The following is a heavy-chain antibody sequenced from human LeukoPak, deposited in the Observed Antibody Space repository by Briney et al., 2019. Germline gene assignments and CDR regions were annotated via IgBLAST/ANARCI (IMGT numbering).Heavy chain of an antibody. D-gene: IGHD3-10*01. CDR3: VKPPRLSIIRGEGMDV. CDR1: GFTFKTYA. Sequence: GGSLRLSCAGSGFTFKTYAMGWVRQAPGKGLEWVSSINSGGDDTYYADSVKGRFTISRDNFKNTLYLQMNSLRAEDTAVYYCVKPPRLSIIRGEGMDVWGQGTTVTVSS. J-gene: IGHJ6*02. CDR2: INSGGDDT. V-gene: IGHV3-23*01.